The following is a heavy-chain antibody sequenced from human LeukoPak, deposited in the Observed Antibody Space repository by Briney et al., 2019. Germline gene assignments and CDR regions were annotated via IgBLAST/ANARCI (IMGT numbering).Heavy chain of an antibody. CDR3: ARLSGGNLDY. V-gene: IGHV5-51*01. D-gene: IGHD4-23*01. CDR2: ISPGDSDT. CDR1: GYSFTTYW. J-gene: IGHJ4*02. Sequence: KRGESLKISCKSSGYSFTTYWIGWVRQLPGKGLEWMGLISPGDSDTRYSPSFQGQVTISADKSINTAYLQWSSLKASDTAMYYCARLSGGNLDYWGQGTLVTVSS.